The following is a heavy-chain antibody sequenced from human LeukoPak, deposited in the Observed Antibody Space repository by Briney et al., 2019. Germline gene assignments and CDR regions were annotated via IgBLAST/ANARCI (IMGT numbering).Heavy chain of an antibody. D-gene: IGHD3-10*01. CDR2: IVVGSGNT. CDR1: GFTFTSSA. V-gene: IGHV1-58*02. CDR3: GADLTMVRGVPRWFDP. Sequence: SVKVSCKASGFTFTSSAMQWVRQARGQRREWIGWIVVGSGNTNYAQKFQERVTITRDMSTSTTYMELSSLRSEDTAVYYCGADLTMVRGVPRWFDPWGQGTLVTVSS. J-gene: IGHJ5*02.